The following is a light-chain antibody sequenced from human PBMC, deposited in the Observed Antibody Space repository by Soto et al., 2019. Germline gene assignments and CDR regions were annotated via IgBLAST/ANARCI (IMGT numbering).Light chain of an antibody. J-gene: IGKJ1*01. CDR2: AAS. CDR3: QQTYTTPWT. V-gene: IGKV1-39*01. CDR1: QTIRGL. Sequence: DIQMTQSPSSLSASVGDTVTITCRAGQTIRGLLSWFQQKPGKAPNLLIHAASTLQAGVPSRFRGSASGTLFTLNISSLQPEDFATYYCQQTYTTPWTFGQGTRVEI.